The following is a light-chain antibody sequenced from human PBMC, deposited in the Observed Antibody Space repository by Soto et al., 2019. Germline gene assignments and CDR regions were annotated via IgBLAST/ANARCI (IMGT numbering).Light chain of an antibody. CDR1: ESVSRN. J-gene: IGKJ5*01. Sequence: EVVITQSQTTPSVSPGERATLSCRASESVSRNLAWYQQKPGQAPRLLIYDASTRATGIPDRFSGGGSGTEFTLTISSLQSEDFVVYYCQQYNSWPPITFGQGTRLEI. CDR3: QQYNSWPPIT. V-gene: IGKV3-15*01. CDR2: DAS.